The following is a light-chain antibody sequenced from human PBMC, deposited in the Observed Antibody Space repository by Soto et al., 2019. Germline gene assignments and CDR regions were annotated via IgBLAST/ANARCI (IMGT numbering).Light chain of an antibody. CDR3: AAWDASLSGPWV. Sequence: QSVLTQPPSASGTPGQRVTISCSGSSSNIGSNYVYWYQQLPVTAPKLLIYRNNQRPSGVPDRFSGSKSGTSASLAISGLRSEDEADYYCAAWDASLSGPWVFGGGTKLTVL. J-gene: IGLJ3*02. CDR1: SSNIGSNY. CDR2: RNN. V-gene: IGLV1-47*01.